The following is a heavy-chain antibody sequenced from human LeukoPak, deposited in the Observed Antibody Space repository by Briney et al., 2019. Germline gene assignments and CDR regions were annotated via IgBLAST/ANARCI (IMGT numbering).Heavy chain of an antibody. V-gene: IGHV4-31*03. CDR1: GGSISSGGYY. CDR3: ARDAGPQYSSSSWWFDP. Sequence: PSQTLSLTCTVSGGSISSGGYYWSWIRQHPGKGLEWIGYIYYSGSTYYNPSLKSRVTISVDTSRNQFSLKLSSVTAADTAVYYCARDAGPQYSSSSWWFDPWGQGTLVTVSS. CDR2: IYYSGST. J-gene: IGHJ5*02. D-gene: IGHD6-6*01.